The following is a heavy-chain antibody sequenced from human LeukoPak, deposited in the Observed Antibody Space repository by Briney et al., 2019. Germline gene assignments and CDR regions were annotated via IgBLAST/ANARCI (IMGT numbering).Heavy chain of an antibody. CDR2: IYYSGRT. D-gene: IGHD3-22*01. CDR3: ARRRYYDGSGYLE. Sequence: SETLSLTCTVSGGSISSSSYYWGWIRQPPGKGLEWIGTIYYSGRTYYSPSLKSRVTMSVDPSNNQFSLNLRSVTAADTAVYYCARRRYYDGSGYLEWGQGTLLSVSS. V-gene: IGHV4-39*01. J-gene: IGHJ1*01. CDR1: GGSISSSSYY.